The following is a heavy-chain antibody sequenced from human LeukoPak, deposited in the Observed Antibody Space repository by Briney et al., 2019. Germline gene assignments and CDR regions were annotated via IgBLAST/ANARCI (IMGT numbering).Heavy chain of an antibody. V-gene: IGHV4-39*07. J-gene: IGHJ2*01. CDR1: GGSISSSSYY. D-gene: IGHD3-22*01. CDR2: IYYSGST. CDR3: ASGITMIVGAGDWYFDL. Sequence: SETLSLTCTVSGGSISSSSYYWGWIRQPPGKGLEWIGSIYYSGSTYYNPSLKSRVTISVDTSKNQFSLKLSSVTAADTAVYYCASGITMIVGAGDWYFDLWGRGTLVTVSS.